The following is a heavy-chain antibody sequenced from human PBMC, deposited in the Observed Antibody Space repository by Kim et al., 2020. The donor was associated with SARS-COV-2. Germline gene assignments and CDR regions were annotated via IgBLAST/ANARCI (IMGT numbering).Heavy chain of an antibody. Sequence: GGSLRLSCAASGFTFRNAWMNWVRQAPGKGLEWVGRIKSKTDGGTTDYAAPVKGRFTISRDDSKNTLYLQMNSLKTEDTAVYYCTTGLPQIVVVTLFDYWGQGTLVTVSS. J-gene: IGHJ4*02. D-gene: IGHD3-22*01. CDR1: GFTFRNAW. CDR2: IKSKTDGGTT. CDR3: TTGLPQIVVVTLFDY. V-gene: IGHV3-15*05.